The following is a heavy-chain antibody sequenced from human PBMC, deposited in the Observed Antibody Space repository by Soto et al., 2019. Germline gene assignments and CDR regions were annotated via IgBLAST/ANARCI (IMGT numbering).Heavy chain of an antibody. V-gene: IGHV6-1*01. Sequence: SQTLSLTCAISGDSVSGNSAAWNWIRQSPTRGLEWLGRTYYRSRWYNDYAVYVKSRITVTPATSKNQFSLHLNSVSPEDTAVYYCAREFRYYVSSDSYLDYWGQGALVTVSS. CDR2: TYYRSRWYN. CDR3: AREFRYYVSSDSYLDY. CDR1: GDSVSGNSAA. D-gene: IGHD3-16*01. J-gene: IGHJ4*02.